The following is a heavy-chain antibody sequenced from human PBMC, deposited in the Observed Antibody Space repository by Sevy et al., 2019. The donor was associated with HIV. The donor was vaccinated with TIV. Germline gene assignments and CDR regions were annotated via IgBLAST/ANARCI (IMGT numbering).Heavy chain of an antibody. CDR3: ARGARGGGVDV. CDR1: GGSFSGYS. D-gene: IGHD3-10*01. Sequence: SQTLSLTCAVYGGSFSGYSWNWIRQPAGKGLEWFGRIYSSGRTNYNPALKSRVTMSVDTSKNQFSLKLRSVTAADTAVYYCARGARGGGVDVWGQGTTVTVSS. CDR2: IYSSGRT. J-gene: IGHJ6*02. V-gene: IGHV4-59*10.